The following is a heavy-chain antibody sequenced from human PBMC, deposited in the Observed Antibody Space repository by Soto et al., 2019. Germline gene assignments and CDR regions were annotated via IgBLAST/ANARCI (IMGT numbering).Heavy chain of an antibody. CDR1: GGSISSSSYY. D-gene: IGHD3-10*01. CDR3: ARRRHPHYYYGSGSYFDY. CDR2: IYYSGST. J-gene: IGHJ4*02. Sequence: SETLSLTCTVSGGSISSSSYYWGWIRQPPGKGLEWIGSIYYSGSTYYNPSLKSRVTISVDTSKNQFSLKLSSVTAADTAVYYCARRRHPHYYYGSGSYFDYWGQGTLVTVSS. V-gene: IGHV4-39*01.